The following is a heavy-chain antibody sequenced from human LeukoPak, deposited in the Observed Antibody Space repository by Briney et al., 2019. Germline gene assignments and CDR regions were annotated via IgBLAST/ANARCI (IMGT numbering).Heavy chain of an antibody. D-gene: IGHD3-3*01. Sequence: PGGSLRLSCAASGFTFSSYSMNWVRQAPGKGLEWVSYISSSSSTIYYADSVKGRFTISRDNAKNSLYLQMNSLRAEDTAVYYCASYRGDFWSGYYSNWFDPWGQGTLVTVSS. J-gene: IGHJ5*02. CDR1: GFTFSSYS. V-gene: IGHV3-48*01. CDR3: ASYRGDFWSGYYSNWFDP. CDR2: ISSSSSTI.